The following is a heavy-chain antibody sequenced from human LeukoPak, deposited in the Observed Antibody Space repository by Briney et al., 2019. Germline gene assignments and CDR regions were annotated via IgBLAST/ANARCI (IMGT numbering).Heavy chain of an antibody. D-gene: IGHD2-15*01. CDR1: GFTFSNYG. CDR2: ISATSGA. CDR3: ARFSGRN. Sequence: GGSLRLSCTASGFTFSNYGMSWVRQAPGKGLEWVSVISATSGAYYADSVKGRFTISRDNSKNTLYLQMNSLRAEDTAVYYCARFSGRNWGQGTLVTVSS. V-gene: IGHV3-23*01. J-gene: IGHJ4*02.